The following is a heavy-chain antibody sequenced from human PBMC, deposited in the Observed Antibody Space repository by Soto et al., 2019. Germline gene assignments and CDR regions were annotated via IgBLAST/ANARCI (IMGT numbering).Heavy chain of an antibody. V-gene: IGHV1-3*01. CDR3: ARGDGYYYFDY. J-gene: IGHJ4*02. CDR1: GYTFTSYA. CDR2: INAGKGKT. Sequence: ASVKVSCKASGYTFTSYAMHWVRQAPGQRLEWMGWINAGKGKTKNSQKIQGRVTITRETSASTAYMELSSLRSEDTAVYYCARGDGYYYFDYWGQGTLVTVSS. D-gene: IGHD3-22*01.